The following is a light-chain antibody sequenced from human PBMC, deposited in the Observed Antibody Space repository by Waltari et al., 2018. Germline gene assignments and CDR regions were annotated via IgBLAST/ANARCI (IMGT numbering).Light chain of an antibody. CDR1: QSISGY. CDR3: QQSFSTLGYS. V-gene: IGKV1-39*01. CDR2: AAS. J-gene: IGKJ2*03. Sequence: DIQMTQSPSSLSPSVGYGVTITCRASQSISGYLNWYQQKSGKAPKLLIYAASSLQSGVPSRISGSGSGTDFTLTISSLLPEDFATYYCQQSFSTLGYSFGQGTKLEIK.